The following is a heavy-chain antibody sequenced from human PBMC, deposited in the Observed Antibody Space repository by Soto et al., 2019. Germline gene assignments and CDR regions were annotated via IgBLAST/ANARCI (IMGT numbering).Heavy chain of an antibody. J-gene: IGHJ4*02. CDR3: ARAGENYGSGTFSPPLRYYFNS. V-gene: IGHV1-46*01. Sequence: QVQLVQSGTEVKKPGASVKVSYKASGYTFTTHYMHWVRQAPGQGLEWMGIINPNGGRTTYALKFQGRVTMTSDTSTNTVYVELTSLRSEDTAVYYCARAGENYGSGTFSPPLRYYFNSWGQGTLVTVSS. D-gene: IGHD3-10*01. CDR2: INPNGGRT. CDR1: GYTFTTHY.